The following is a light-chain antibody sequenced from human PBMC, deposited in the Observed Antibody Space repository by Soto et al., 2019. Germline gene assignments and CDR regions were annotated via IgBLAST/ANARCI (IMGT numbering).Light chain of an antibody. Sequence: EVVLAQSPATLSVSPGERATLSCWASQSVSSNLAWYQQKPGQAPRLLIYDVSTRATGIPARFSGSGSGTDFTLTISSLQSEDFAAYYCQQYNNWPLTFGGGTKVDIK. CDR3: QQYNNWPLT. CDR2: DVS. CDR1: QSVSSN. J-gene: IGKJ4*01. V-gene: IGKV3D-15*01.